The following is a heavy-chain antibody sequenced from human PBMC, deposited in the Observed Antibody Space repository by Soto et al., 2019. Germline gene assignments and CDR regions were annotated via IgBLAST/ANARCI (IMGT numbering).Heavy chain of an antibody. CDR3: ARWDDAFDI. CDR2: ISSSSSYT. CDR1: GLTFIDYY. J-gene: IGHJ3*02. D-gene: IGHD1-26*01. V-gene: IGHV3-11*03. Sequence: GGSLRLSCAASGLTFIDYYRSWIRQAPGKGLEWVSYISSSSSYTNYADSVKGRFTISRDNAKNSLYLQMNSLRAEDTAVYYCARWDDAFDIWGQGTMVTVSS.